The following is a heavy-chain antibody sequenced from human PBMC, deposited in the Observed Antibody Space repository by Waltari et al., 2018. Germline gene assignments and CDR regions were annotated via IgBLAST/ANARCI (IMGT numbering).Heavy chain of an antibody. D-gene: IGHD1-26*01. CDR2: INPNSGGT. V-gene: IGHV1-2*02. J-gene: IGHJ4*02. CDR1: GYTFTDYY. Sequence: VQLVQSGAEVKKPGATVKISCKVSGYTFTDYYMPWVQPAPGKGLEWMGWINPNSGGTSYAQKFQGRVTMTRDTYISTAYMELSRLRSDDTAVYYCARDGSRAEWELLAPFDYWGQGTLVTVSS. CDR3: ARDGSRAEWELLAPFDY.